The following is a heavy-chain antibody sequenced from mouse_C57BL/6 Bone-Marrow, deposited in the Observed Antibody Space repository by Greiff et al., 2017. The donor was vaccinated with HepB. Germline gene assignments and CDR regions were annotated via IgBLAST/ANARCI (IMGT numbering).Heavy chain of an antibody. D-gene: IGHD2-4*01. V-gene: IGHV1-76*01. CDR1: GYTFTDYY. J-gene: IGHJ3*01. Sequence: QVQLQQSGAELVRPGASVKLSCKASGYTFTDYYINWVKQRPGQGLEWIARIYPGSGNTYYNEKFKGKATLTAEKSSSTAYMQLSSLTSEAAAVYFCARGEDYDEAYWGQGTLVTVSA. CDR3: ARGEDYDEAY. CDR2: IYPGSGNT.